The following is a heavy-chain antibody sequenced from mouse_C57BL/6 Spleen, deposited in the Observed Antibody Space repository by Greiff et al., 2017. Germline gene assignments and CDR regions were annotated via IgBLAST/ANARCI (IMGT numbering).Heavy chain of an antibody. Sequence: VQLQQPGAELVKPGASVKISCKASGYTFTSYWITWVKQRPGQGLEWIGDIYPGSGSTNYNEKFKSKATLTVDKSSSTAYMQLSSLTSEDSAVYYCARKRAITTVVAPLDYWGQGTTLTVSS. CDR3: ARKRAITTVVAPLDY. D-gene: IGHD1-1*01. CDR2: IYPGSGST. J-gene: IGHJ2*01. CDR1: GYTFTSYW. V-gene: IGHV1-55*01.